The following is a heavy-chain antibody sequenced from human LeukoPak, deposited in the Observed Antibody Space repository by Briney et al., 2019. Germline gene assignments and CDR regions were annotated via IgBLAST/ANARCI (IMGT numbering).Heavy chain of an antibody. J-gene: IGHJ4*02. CDR2: IWYDGSNK. CDR1: GFTFSSYG. D-gene: IGHD6-13*01. V-gene: IGHV3-33*06. CDR3: AKGTVRSSSWFDY. Sequence: GRTLRLSCPAYGFTFSSYGMHWFRQAPAKGPEPVAVIWYDGSNKYYADSVKSRFTISRDNSKNTLYLQMNSLRAEDTAVYYCAKGTVRSSSWFDYWGQGTLVTVSS.